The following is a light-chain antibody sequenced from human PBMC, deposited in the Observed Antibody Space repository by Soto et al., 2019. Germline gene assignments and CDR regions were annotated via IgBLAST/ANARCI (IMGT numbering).Light chain of an antibody. J-gene: IGLJ3*02. CDR2: GVS. Sequence: QSVLTQPRSVSGSPGQSVTISCTGTSSDVGDYNYVSWYQQHPGKAPKLIISGVSARPSGVPDRFSGSKSGNTATLTVSGVQAEDEGDYYCCSSAGRDTWVFGGGTKVTVL. CDR3: CSSAGRDTWV. CDR1: SSDVGDYNY. V-gene: IGLV2-11*01.